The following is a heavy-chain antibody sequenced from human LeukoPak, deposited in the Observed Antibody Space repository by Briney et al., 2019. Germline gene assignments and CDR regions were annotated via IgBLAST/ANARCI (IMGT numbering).Heavy chain of an antibody. CDR1: GGSISSYY. CDR2: IYYSGST. V-gene: IGHV4-39*01. CDR3: ASTYRVVYYYYMDV. Sequence: PSETLSLTCTVSGGSISSYYWGWIRQPPGKGLEWIGSIYYSGSTYYNPSLKSRVTISVDTSKNQFSLKLSSVTAADTAVYYCASTYRVVYYYYMDVWGKGTTVTVSS. J-gene: IGHJ6*03. D-gene: IGHD1-14*01.